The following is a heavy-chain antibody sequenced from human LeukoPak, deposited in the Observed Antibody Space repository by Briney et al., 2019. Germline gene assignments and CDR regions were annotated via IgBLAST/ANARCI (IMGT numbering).Heavy chain of an antibody. CDR1: GFTFDNYA. V-gene: IGHV3-23*01. D-gene: IGHD2/OR15-2a*01. CDR2: ISGIGGTA. CDR3: AEVLSGLSPFDS. Sequence: PGGSLRLSCAASGFTFDNYAMTWVRQAPGKGLEWVSSISGIGGTAYYAGSVKGRFTISRDNSKNSLYLQMNSLRAEGTAVYHCAEVLSGLSPFDSWGQGTLVTVSS. J-gene: IGHJ4*02.